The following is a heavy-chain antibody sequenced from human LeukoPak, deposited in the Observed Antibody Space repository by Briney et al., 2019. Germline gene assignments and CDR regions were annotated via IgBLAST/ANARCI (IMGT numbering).Heavy chain of an antibody. V-gene: IGHV4-59*01. CDR2: IYYSGST. D-gene: IGHD6-19*01. CDR1: GGSISSYY. Sequence: ASETLSLTCTVSGGSISSYYWSWIRQPPGKGLEWIGYIYYSGSTNYNPSLKSRVTISVDTSKNQFSLKLSSVTAADTAVYYCARDGGSSGWYGYWGQGTLVTVSS. J-gene: IGHJ4*02. CDR3: ARDGGSSGWYGY.